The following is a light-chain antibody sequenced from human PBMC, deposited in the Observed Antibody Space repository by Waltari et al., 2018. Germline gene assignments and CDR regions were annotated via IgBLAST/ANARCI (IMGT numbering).Light chain of an antibody. Sequence: AIRMTQSPSSLAASTGDRVPLSCRPSQGSSSYLPWYQQKPGKAPKLLMYATSTMQSGVPSRFSGSGAGTDFTLTSSCLQSEDFATYYCQQYYTYPRTFGQGTKVET. CDR2: ATS. J-gene: IGKJ1*01. V-gene: IGKV1-8*01. CDR3: QQYYTYPRT. CDR1: QGSSSY.